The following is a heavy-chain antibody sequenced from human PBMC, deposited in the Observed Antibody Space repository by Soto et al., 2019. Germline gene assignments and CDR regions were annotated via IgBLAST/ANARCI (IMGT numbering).Heavy chain of an antibody. CDR2: IIPIFGTA. Sequence: QVQLVQSGAEVKKPGSSVKVSCKASGGTFSSYAISWVRQAPGQGLEWMGGIIPIFGTANYAQKFQGRVTITADESTSTAYMELSSLRAADTAVYDCARDMGPYGTDAFDIWGQGTMVTVSS. CDR1: GGTFSSYA. V-gene: IGHV1-69*01. J-gene: IGHJ3*02. D-gene: IGHD4-17*01. CDR3: ARDMGPYGTDAFDI.